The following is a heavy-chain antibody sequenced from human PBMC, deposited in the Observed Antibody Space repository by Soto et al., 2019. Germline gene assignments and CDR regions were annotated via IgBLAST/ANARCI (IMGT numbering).Heavy chain of an antibody. CDR1: GGSISSGGYY. D-gene: IGHD2-2*01. V-gene: IGHV4-31*03. Sequence: QVQLQESGPGLVKPSQTLSLTCTVSGGSISSGGYYWSWIRQHPGKGLEWIGYIYYSGSTYYNPSHKTRVTISVDTSKNQCPLKLSSVTAADTAVYYCAREDGDIVVVRDGMDVWGQGTTVTVSS. CDR3: AREDGDIVVVRDGMDV. J-gene: IGHJ6*02. CDR2: IYYSGST.